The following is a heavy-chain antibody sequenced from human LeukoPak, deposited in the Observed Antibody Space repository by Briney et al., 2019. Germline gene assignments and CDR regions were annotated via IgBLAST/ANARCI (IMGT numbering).Heavy chain of an antibody. Sequence: SETLSLTCTVSGGSIRSSGDYWNWIRQHPGKGLEWIGYMSNSGSTSSNPSLKSRVTISVDMSKNQFSLNLNSVTAADTAVYYCATVIYDVSTGYSLQWGQGTLVTVSS. J-gene: IGHJ4*02. CDR2: MSNSGST. D-gene: IGHD3-9*01. CDR3: ATVIYDVSTGYSLQ. V-gene: IGHV4-31*03. CDR1: GGSIRSSGDY.